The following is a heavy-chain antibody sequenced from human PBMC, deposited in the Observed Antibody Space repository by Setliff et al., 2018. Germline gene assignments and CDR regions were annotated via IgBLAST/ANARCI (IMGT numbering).Heavy chain of an antibody. CDR1: GGSISSYY. Sequence: PSETLSLTCTVSGGSISSYYWSWTRQPAGKGLEWIGHIYIGGSANYNPSLKSRVTMSIDTSKNQFSVKLNSVTAADMAVYYCAREQWLDPPGYYYMDVWAKGTTVTVSS. J-gene: IGHJ6*03. V-gene: IGHV4-4*07. D-gene: IGHD6-19*01. CDR2: IYIGGSA. CDR3: AREQWLDPPGYYYMDV.